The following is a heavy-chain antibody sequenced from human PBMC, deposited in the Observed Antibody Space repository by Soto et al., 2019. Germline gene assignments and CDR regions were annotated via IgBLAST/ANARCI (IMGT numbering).Heavy chain of an antibody. J-gene: IGHJ3*01. CDR1: GFTFGNYG. D-gene: IGHD2-21*02. CDR3: AKGFIVVVTVLRPDDGFDV. Sequence: EVQLLESGGRLVQPGGSLRLSCAASGFTFGNYGMNWVRQAPGKGLEWVPGISGGGGSTYYADSATGRFTISSDPSKKIVYLEMNSLRAEDTAVYYCAKGFIVVVTVLRPDDGFDVWGQGTLVTVSS. V-gene: IGHV3-23*01. CDR2: ISGGGGST.